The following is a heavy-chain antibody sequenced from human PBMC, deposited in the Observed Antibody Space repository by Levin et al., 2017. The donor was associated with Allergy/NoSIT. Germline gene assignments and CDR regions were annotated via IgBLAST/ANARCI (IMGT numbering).Heavy chain of an antibody. V-gene: IGHV3-53*01. J-gene: IGHJ6*02. CDR3: ASQETHMDRYYYGMDV. D-gene: IGHD3/OR15-3a*01. CDR1: GFTVSSNY. CDR2: IYSGGST. Sequence: PGGSLRLSCAASGFTVSSNYMSWVRQAPGKGLEWVSVIYSGGSTYYADSVKGRFTISRDNSKNTLYLQMNSLRAEDTAVYYCASQETHMDRYYYGMDVWGQGTTVTVSS.